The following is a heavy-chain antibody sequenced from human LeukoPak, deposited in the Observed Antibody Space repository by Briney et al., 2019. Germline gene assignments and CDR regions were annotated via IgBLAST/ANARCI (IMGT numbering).Heavy chain of an antibody. CDR1: GGSISSGGYY. CDR3: ARDNPTPQTYYYDSRDIETLGAFDI. V-gene: IGHV4-31*03. Sequence: PSETLSLTCTVSGGSISSGGYYWSWIRQHPGKGLEWIGYIYYSGSTYYNPSLKSRVTISVDTSKNQFSLKLSSVTAADTAVYYCARDNPTPQTYYYDSRDIETLGAFDIWGQGTMVTVSS. CDR2: IYYSGST. J-gene: IGHJ3*02. D-gene: IGHD3-22*01.